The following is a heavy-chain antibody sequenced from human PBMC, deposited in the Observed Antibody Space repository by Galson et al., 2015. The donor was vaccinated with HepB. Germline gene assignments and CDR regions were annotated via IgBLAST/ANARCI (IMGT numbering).Heavy chain of an antibody. Sequence: SVKVSCKVSGYTLTDLSMHWVRQAPGKGLEWMGGVDPEDGDTIYAQKYQGRVTMTEDTSTDTAYMELSSLRSEDTAVYYCATAHYGSGPDLGRFLFDPWGQGTLVTVSS. CDR3: ATAHYGSGPDLGRFLFDP. V-gene: IGHV1-24*01. D-gene: IGHD3-10*01. J-gene: IGHJ5*02. CDR2: VDPEDGDT. CDR1: GYTLTDLS.